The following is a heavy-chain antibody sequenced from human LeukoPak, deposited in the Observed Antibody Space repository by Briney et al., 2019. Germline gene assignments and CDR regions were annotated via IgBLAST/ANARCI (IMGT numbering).Heavy chain of an antibody. J-gene: IGHJ4*02. V-gene: IGHV4-4*07. CDR3: ARADFWSGYRFGY. CDR2: IYTSGST. Sequence: SETLSLTCTVSGGSITSYYWSWIRQPAGKGLEWIGRIYTSGSTDYNPSLKSRVTMSVDKSKNQFSLKLSSLTAADTAVYYCARADFWSGYRFGYWSQGTLVTVSS. D-gene: IGHD3-3*01. CDR1: GGSITSYY.